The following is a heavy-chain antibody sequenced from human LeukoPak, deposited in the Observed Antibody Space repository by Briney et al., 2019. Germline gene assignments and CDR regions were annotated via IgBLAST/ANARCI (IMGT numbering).Heavy chain of an antibody. CDR2: IRSKANNYAT. D-gene: IGHD3-22*01. CDR1: GFTFSGSA. Sequence: GGSLRLSCVVSGFTFSGSAVHRVRQASGKGLEWVGRIRSKANNYATAYAASVKGRFTISRDDSKNTAYLQMNSLKTEDTAVYYCTGDNFDSSVKFDYWGQGTLVTVSS. J-gene: IGHJ4*02. V-gene: IGHV3-73*01. CDR3: TGDNFDSSVKFDY.